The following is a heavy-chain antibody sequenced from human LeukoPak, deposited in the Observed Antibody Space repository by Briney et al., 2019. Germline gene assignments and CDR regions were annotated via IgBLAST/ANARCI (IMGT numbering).Heavy chain of an antibody. J-gene: IGHJ4*02. CDR2: IYSGGST. Sequence: PGGSLRLSCAAPGFTVSSNYMSWVRQAPGKGLEWVSVIYSGGSTYYADSVKGRFTISRDNSKNTLYFQMNSLRAEDTAVYYCARCNGYCGFFDYWGLGTLVTVSS. D-gene: IGHD3-22*01. CDR3: ARCNGYCGFFDY. V-gene: IGHV3-66*02. CDR1: GFTVSSNY.